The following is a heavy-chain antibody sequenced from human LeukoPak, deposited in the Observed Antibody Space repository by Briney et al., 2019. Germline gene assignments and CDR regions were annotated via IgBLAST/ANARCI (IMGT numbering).Heavy chain of an antibody. D-gene: IGHD3-10*01. CDR1: GFTFSGSA. V-gene: IGHV3-73*01. CDR2: IRSKANSYAT. J-gene: IGHJ4*02. CDR3: TRQGVLHDKGD. Sequence: PGGSLRLSCAASGFTFSGSAMHWVRQASGKGLEWVGRIRSKANSYATAYAASVKGRFTISRDDSKNTAYLQMNSLKTEDTAVYYCTRQGVLHDKGDWGQGTLVTVSS.